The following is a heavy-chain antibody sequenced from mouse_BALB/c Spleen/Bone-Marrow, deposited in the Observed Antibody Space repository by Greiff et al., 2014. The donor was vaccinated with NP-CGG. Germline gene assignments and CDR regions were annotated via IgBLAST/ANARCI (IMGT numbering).Heavy chain of an antibody. Sequence: VHLVESGPGLVAPSQSLSITCTVSGFSLTNYGVHWVRQPPGKGLEWLGVIWADGSTNYNSAIMSRLSISKDNSKSQVFFKMNSLQTDDTAMYYCARITTATGAMDYWGQGTSVTVSS. CDR2: IWADGST. CDR1: GFSLTNYG. D-gene: IGHD1-2*01. V-gene: IGHV2-9*02. J-gene: IGHJ4*01. CDR3: ARITTATGAMDY.